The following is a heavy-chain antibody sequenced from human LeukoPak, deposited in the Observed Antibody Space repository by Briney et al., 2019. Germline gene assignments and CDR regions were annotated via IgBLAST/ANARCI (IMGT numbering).Heavy chain of an antibody. CDR1: GFTFDNYD. J-gene: IGHJ1*01. CDR2: IKWNGDST. CDR3: VRDARYDTSGSFQH. D-gene: IGHD3-22*01. V-gene: IGHV3-20*04. Sequence: GGSLRLSCAASGFTFDNYDMSWVRQVLGKGLEWVSGIKWNGDSTGYADSVKGRFTISRDNAKNSLYLQMNSLRAEDTALYYCVRDARYDTSGSFQHWGQGTLVTVSS.